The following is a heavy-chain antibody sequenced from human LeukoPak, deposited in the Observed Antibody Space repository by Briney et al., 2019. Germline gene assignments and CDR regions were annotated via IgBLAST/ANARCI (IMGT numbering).Heavy chain of an antibody. D-gene: IGHD4-17*01. J-gene: IGHJ1*01. CDR1: GCSISNDYY. Sequence: SDTLSLTCSVSGCSISNDYYWGWIRQSPEKGLEWLGSISHSGGTYYNPSLRSRVTISRDMPKNQFSLDLNSVTAADTAVYYCAGISTGSCFRHWGQGTLVTVSS. V-gene: IGHV4-38-2*02. CDR2: ISHSGGT. CDR3: AGISTGSCFRH.